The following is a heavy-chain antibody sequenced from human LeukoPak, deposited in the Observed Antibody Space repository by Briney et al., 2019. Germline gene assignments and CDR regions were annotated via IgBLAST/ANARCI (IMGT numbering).Heavy chain of an antibody. CDR1: GFTVTTNY. V-gene: IGHV3-66*01. CDR3: ARDKDVYFDY. Sequence: GGSLRLSCAASGFTVTTNYMTWVRQAPGKGLEWVSIIYSGGYTDYADSVKGRFTISRDNSKNTLDLQMNSLRAEDTAVYYCARDKDVYFDYWGQGTLVTVSS. CDR2: IYSGGYT. J-gene: IGHJ4*02.